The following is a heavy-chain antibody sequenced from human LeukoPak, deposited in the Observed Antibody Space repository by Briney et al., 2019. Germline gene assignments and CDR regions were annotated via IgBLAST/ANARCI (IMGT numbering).Heavy chain of an antibody. Sequence: SETLSLTXTVSGGSISSSSYYWGWIRQPPGKGLDWIGSIYYSGSTYYNPSLKSRVTISVDTSKNQFSLKLSSVTAADTAVYYCARQMPYYYGSGSYCFDYWGQGTLVTVSS. CDR3: ARQMPYYYGSGSYCFDY. CDR1: GGSISSSSYY. V-gene: IGHV4-39*01. CDR2: IYYSGST. J-gene: IGHJ4*02. D-gene: IGHD3-10*01.